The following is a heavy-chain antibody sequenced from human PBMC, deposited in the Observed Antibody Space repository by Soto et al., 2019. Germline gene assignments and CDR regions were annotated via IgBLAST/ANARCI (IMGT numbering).Heavy chain of an antibody. Sequence: QVQLQESGPGLVKPSGTLSLTCTVSGGSISSDYWNWIRQPPGKGLEWIGYIHSGSTTYSASLRSRVTISVDTSKLKCSLKLSSVTAADTAVYFCARHDGSRSTDYWGQGTLVTVSS. CDR1: GGSISSDY. CDR2: IHSGST. V-gene: IGHV4-59*08. CDR3: ARHDGSRSTDY. D-gene: IGHD3-10*01. J-gene: IGHJ4*02.